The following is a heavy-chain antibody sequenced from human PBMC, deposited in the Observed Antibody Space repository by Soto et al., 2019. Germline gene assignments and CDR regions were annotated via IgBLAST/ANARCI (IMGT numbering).Heavy chain of an antibody. Sequence: ASVKVSCKASGYTFTSYGISWVRQAPGQGLEWMGWISAYNGNTNYAQKLQGRVTMTTDTYPSTAYMVLRSLRSDDTAVYYCARASRTEPGDYGDHEIRGGEYYFDYWGQGTLVTVSS. CDR1: GYTFTSYG. J-gene: IGHJ4*02. D-gene: IGHD4-17*01. V-gene: IGHV1-18*01. CDR3: ARASRTEPGDYGDHEIRGGEYYFDY. CDR2: ISAYNGNT.